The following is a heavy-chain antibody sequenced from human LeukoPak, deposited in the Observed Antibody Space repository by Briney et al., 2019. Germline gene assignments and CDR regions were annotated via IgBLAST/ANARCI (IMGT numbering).Heavy chain of an antibody. CDR3: AREHTVTIFDY. D-gene: IGHD4-17*01. CDR2: IHTSGST. Sequence: SETLSLTCTVSGGSISSGRYCWSWIRQPAGKGLEWIGHIHTSGSTNYNPSLRSRVTMSVNTSKNQVSLKLSSVTAADTAVYYCAREHTVTIFDYWGQGTLVTVSS. CDR1: GGSISSGRYC. V-gene: IGHV4-61*09. J-gene: IGHJ4*02.